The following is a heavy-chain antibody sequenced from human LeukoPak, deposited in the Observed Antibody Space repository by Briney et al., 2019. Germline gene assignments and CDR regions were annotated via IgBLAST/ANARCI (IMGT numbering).Heavy chain of an antibody. CDR2: INPSGGGT. V-gene: IGHV1-46*01. D-gene: IGHD3-10*01. J-gene: IGHJ4*02. CDR1: GYTLTFYY. CDR3: AREGSEGRRFDY. Sequence: ASVKVSCKASGYTLTFYYMHWVRQAPGQGLEWMGVINPSGGGTTYAQNFQGRVTMTRDTSTSTVYMELSSLRSEDTAVYYCAREGSEGRRFDYWGQGTLVTV.